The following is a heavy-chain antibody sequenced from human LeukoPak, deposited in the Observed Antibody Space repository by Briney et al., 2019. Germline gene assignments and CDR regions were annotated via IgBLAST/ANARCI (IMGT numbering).Heavy chain of an antibody. CDR1: GFTFSSYS. Sequence: GGSLRLSCAASGFTFSSYSMNWVRQAPGKGLEWVSSISSSSSYIYYADSVKGRFTISRDNAKNSLYLQMNSLRAEDTAVYFCARGRPAASNFDYWGQGTLVTVSS. CDR3: ARGRPAASNFDY. D-gene: IGHD2-2*01. V-gene: IGHV3-21*01. CDR2: ISSSSSYI. J-gene: IGHJ4*02.